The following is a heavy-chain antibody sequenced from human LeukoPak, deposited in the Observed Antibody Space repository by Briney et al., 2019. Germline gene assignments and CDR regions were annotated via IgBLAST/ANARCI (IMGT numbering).Heavy chain of an antibody. Sequence: SETLSLTCTVSGGSISNYYWSWIRQPPGKGLEWIGYISYSGNTNRNPSLKSRVIMSVDTSKNQFSLKLSSVTAADTAVYYCARGYYYDSSGSNWFDPWGQGTLVTVSS. CDR3: ARGYYYDSSGSNWFDP. CDR1: GGSISNYY. D-gene: IGHD3-22*01. J-gene: IGHJ5*02. CDR2: ISYSGNT. V-gene: IGHV4-59*01.